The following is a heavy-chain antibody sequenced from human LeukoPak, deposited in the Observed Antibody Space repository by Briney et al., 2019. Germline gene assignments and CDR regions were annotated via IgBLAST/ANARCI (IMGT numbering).Heavy chain of an antibody. CDR3: AREELTGTPMFDC. CDR2: IYYSGST. J-gene: IGHJ4*02. Sequence: PSETLSLTCTVSGGSISSGDYYWSWIRQPPGKGLEWIGYIYYSGSTYYNPSLKSQVTISVDTSKNQFSLKLSSVTAADTAVYYCAREELTGTPMFDCWGQGTLVTVSS. CDR1: GGSISSGDYY. D-gene: IGHD7-27*01. V-gene: IGHV4-30-4*01.